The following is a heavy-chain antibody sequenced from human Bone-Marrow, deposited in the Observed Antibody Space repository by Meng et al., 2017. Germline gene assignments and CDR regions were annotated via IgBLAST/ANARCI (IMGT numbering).Heavy chain of an antibody. D-gene: IGHD3-16*01. CDR2: ISSSGSTI. Sequence: GESLKISCAASGFTFSSYDMNWVRQAPGKGLEWVSYISSSGSTIYYADSVKGRFTISRDNAKNSLYLQMNSLRAEDTAVYYCARVPFYDCAWGSDYYYYGMDVWGQGTTVTVSS. CDR3: ARVPFYDCAWGSDYYYYGMDV. V-gene: IGHV3-48*03. J-gene: IGHJ6*02. CDR1: GFTFSSYD.